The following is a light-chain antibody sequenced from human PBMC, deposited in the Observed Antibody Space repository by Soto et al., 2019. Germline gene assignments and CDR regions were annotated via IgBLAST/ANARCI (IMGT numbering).Light chain of an antibody. CDR1: SSDVGGYNY. V-gene: IGLV2-11*01. J-gene: IGLJ3*02. CDR3: SSYTTNSAPWV. CDR2: DVS. Sequence: QSALTQPRSVSGSPGQSVTISCTGTSSDVGGYNYVSWYQQHPGKAPKLMIYDVSKRPSGVPDRFSGSKSGNTASLTISGLQAEDEAHYYCSSYTTNSAPWVFGGGTKLTVL.